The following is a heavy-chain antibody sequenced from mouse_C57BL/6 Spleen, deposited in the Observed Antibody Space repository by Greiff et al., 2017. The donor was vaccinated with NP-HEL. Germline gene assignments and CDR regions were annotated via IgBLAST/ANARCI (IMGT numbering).Heavy chain of an antibody. V-gene: IGHV1-15*01. Sequence: QVQLQQSGAELVRPGASVTLSCKASGYTFTGYEMHWVKQTPVHGLEWIGAIDPETGGTAYNQKFKGKAILTADKSSSTAYMELRSLTSEDSAVYYCTIWYPFAYWGQGTLVTVSA. CDR3: TIWYPFAY. D-gene: IGHD2-1*01. CDR1: GYTFTGYE. J-gene: IGHJ3*01. CDR2: IDPETGGT.